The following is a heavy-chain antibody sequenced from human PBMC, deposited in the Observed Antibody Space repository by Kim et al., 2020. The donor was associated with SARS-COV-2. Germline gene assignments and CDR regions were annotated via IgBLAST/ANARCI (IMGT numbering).Heavy chain of an antibody. D-gene: IGHD3-16*02. CDR1: GFTFSSYW. V-gene: IGHV3-7*01. Sequence: GGSLRLSCAASGFTFSSYWMSWVRQAPGKGLEWVANIKQDGSEKYYVDSVKGRFTISRDNAKNSLYLQMNSLRAEDTAVYYCARDGYYDYVWGSYRARDAFDIWGQGTMVTVSS. CDR3: ARDGYYDYVWGSYRARDAFDI. CDR2: IKQDGSEK. J-gene: IGHJ3*02.